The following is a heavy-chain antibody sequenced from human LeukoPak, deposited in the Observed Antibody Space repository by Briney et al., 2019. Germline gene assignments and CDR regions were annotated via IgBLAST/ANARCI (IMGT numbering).Heavy chain of an antibody. CDR1: GFTFSSYS. CDR3: ATSWQNAFDI. Sequence: GGSLRLSCAASGFTFSSYSMNWVRQAPGKGLEWVSSISSSSSYIYYADSVKGRFTISRDNAKNSLYLQMNSLRAEDAAVYYCATSWQNAFDIWGQGTMVTVSS. D-gene: IGHD5-12*01. J-gene: IGHJ3*02. V-gene: IGHV3-21*01. CDR2: ISSSSSYI.